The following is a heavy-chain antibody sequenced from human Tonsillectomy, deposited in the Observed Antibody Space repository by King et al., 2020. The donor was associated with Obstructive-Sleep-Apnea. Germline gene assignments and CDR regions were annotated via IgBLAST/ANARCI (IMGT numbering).Heavy chain of an antibody. V-gene: IGHV3-74*01. Sequence: VQLVESGGGLVQPGGSLRLSCAASGFTVSRYWMHWVRQAPGKGLVWVSGSKSYWGSTSYADCVKGRFTISRDNAKNTLYLQMNSLRAEDTAVYYCARELYGDYGVDYWGQGTLVTVSS. J-gene: IGHJ4*02. CDR2: SKSYWGST. CDR1: GFTVSRYW. CDR3: ARELYGDYGVDY. D-gene: IGHD4-17*01.